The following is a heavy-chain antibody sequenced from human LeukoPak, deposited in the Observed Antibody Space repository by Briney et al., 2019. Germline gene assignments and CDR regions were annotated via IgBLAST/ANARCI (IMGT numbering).Heavy chain of an antibody. D-gene: IGHD4-17*01. J-gene: IGHJ4*02. V-gene: IGHV4-31*03. Sequence: SQTLSLTCTVSGGSISSGGYYWSWIRQHPGKGLEWIGYIYYSGSTNYNPSLQSRVTISVDKSKNHFSLNLNSVTAADTAVYYCARGTVTPDYWGQGTLVTVSS. CDR1: GGSISSGGYY. CDR3: ARGTVTPDY. CDR2: IYYSGST.